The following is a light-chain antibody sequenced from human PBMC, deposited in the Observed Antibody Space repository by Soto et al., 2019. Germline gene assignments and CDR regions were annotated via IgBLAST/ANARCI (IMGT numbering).Light chain of an antibody. CDR3: QQYHTWPVS. V-gene: IGKV3-15*01. CDR1: QGINRK. Sequence: IVMTQSPATLSVSPGERVTFSCRASQGINRKLAWYQHKAGQAPRLLISGASTGATGIPARFSGSGSGTEFTLTINRLQSEDSAVYYCQQYHTWPVSFGGRTKVDIK. CDR2: GAS. J-gene: IGKJ4*01.